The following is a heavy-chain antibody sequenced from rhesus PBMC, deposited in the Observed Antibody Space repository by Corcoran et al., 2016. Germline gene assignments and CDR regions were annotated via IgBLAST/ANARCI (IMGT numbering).Heavy chain of an antibody. V-gene: IGHV4-93*02. Sequence: QVQLQESGPGVVTPSETLSLTCAVSGCSISSSNWWSWIRQSPGKGLEWFGYIYGGRGGTRYNPSLMSRVTSSTDTSKNPLSLKRSTVTAADTAVYYCARRVGTGLFDYWGQGVLVTVSS. CDR2: IYGGRGGT. D-gene: IGHD1-44*01. CDR1: GCSISSSNW. J-gene: IGHJ4*01. CDR3: ARRVGTGLFDY.